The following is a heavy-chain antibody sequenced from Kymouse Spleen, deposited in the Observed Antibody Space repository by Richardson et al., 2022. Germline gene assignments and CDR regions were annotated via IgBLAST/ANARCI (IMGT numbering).Heavy chain of an antibody. J-gene: IGHJ6*02. CDR2: INSDGSST. CDR1: GFTFSSYW. V-gene: IGHV3-74*01. D-gene: IGHD6-6*01. Sequence: EVQLVESGGGLVQPGGSLRLSCAASGFTFSSYWMHWVRQAPGKGLVWVSRINSDGSSTSYADSVKGRFTISRDNAKNTLYLQMNSLRAEDTAVYYCARDRYSSSSDYYYYYGMDVWGQGTTVTVSS. CDR3: ARDRYSSSSDYYYYYGMDV.